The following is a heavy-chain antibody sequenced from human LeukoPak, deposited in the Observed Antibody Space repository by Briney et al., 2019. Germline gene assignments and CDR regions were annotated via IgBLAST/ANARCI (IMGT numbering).Heavy chain of an antibody. V-gene: IGHV4-39*01. CDR1: GVSISGSNYY. J-gene: IGHJ6*02. Sequence: PSETLSLTCTVSGVSISGSNYYWALIRQPPGKGLEWIGSIHYSGATYYNPSLKSRVTISVDTSKDQFSLNLSSVTAADTAVYYCARALRCPGVIIGTLSRCYGMDVWGQGPRSPSP. CDR2: IHYSGAT. D-gene: IGHD1/OR15-1a*01. CDR3: ARALRCPGVIIGTLSRCYGMDV.